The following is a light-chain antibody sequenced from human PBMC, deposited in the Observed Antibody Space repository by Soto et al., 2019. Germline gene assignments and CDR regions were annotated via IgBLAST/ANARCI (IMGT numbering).Light chain of an antibody. CDR1: QSVSSCY. CDR3: QQYGSSPLT. V-gene: IGKV3-20*01. J-gene: IGKJ1*01. CDR2: AAS. Sequence: EIVLTQSPGTLSLSPGERATLSCRASQSVSSCYSAWQQQQPGQAPMLLIDAASSRATVIPDLFSGSGSGTYFTLIISRLAPEDFAVYYCQQYGSSPLTFGQGTKVEIK.